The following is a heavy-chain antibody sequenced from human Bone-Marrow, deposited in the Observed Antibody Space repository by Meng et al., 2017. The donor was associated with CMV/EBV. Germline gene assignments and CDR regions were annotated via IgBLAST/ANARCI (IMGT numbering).Heavy chain of an antibody. Sequence: GESLKISCAASGFTFSSYWMHWVRQAPGKGLEFVSRISNDGDTTFHIDSVKGRFTTSRDNSENMLYLQMNRLRVEDTAIYYCAKGGWKGDYFDFWGQGALVTVSS. J-gene: IGHJ4*02. CDR3: AKGGWKGDYFDF. CDR1: GFTFSSYW. D-gene: IGHD1-1*01. CDR2: ISNDGDTT. V-gene: IGHV3-74*01.